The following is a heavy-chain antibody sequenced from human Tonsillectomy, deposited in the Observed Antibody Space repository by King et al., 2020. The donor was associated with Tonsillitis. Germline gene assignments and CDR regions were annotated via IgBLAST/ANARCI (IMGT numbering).Heavy chain of an antibody. CDR1: GFTFSSYS. CDR2: ISSSSSYI. V-gene: IGHV3-21*01. D-gene: IGHD1-26*01. J-gene: IGHJ4*02. Sequence: VQLVESGGGLVKPGGSLRLSCAASGFTFSSYSMNCVRQAPGMGLEWVSSISSSSSYIYYADAVKGRFTISRDNAKNSLYLQMNSLRAEDTAVYYCARDQPNSGSYWGQGTLVTVSS. CDR3: ARDQPNSGSY.